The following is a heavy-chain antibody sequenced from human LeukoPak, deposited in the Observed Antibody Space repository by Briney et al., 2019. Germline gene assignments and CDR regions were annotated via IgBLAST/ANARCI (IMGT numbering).Heavy chain of an antibody. J-gene: IGHJ4*02. V-gene: IGHV1-3*03. CDR1: GYTFTSYA. D-gene: IGHD2-15*01. Sequence: GASVKVSCKASGYTFTSYAMHWVRQAPGQRLEWMGWINDGNGNTKYSQEFQGRVTITRDTSASTAYMELSSLRSEDMAVYYCARGSLTYCRGGSCYSLDYWGQGTLVTVSS. CDR2: INDGNGNT. CDR3: ARGSLTYCRGGSCYSLDY.